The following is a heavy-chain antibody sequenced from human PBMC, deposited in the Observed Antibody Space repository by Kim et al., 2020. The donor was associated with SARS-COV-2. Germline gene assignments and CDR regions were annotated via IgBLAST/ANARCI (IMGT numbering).Heavy chain of an antibody. CDR2: IYYSGST. D-gene: IGHD4-17*01. CDR3: ARMTTVTTGRTFDI. J-gene: IGHJ3*02. CDR1: GGSIRNYY. V-gene: IGHV4-59*01. Sequence: SETLSLTCTVSGGSIRNYYWGWIRQPPGRGLEWIAYIYYSGSTNYNPSLESRATISVDTSKNHFSLNVTSATAADTALYYCARMTTVTTGRTFDIWGQGRMVTVSS.